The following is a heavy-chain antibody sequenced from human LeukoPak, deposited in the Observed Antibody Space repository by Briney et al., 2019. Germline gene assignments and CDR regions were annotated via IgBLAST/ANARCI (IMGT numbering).Heavy chain of an antibody. Sequence: GESLKISCKGSGYSFTSYWIGWVRQMPGKGLEWMGIIYPGDSDTRYSPSFQGQVTISADKSISTAYLQWSSLKASDTAMYYCARPYCGGDCYPHYFDYWGQGTLVTVSS. V-gene: IGHV5-51*01. CDR3: ARPYCGGDCYPHYFDY. J-gene: IGHJ4*02. CDR2: IYPGDSDT. D-gene: IGHD2-21*02. CDR1: GYSFTSYW.